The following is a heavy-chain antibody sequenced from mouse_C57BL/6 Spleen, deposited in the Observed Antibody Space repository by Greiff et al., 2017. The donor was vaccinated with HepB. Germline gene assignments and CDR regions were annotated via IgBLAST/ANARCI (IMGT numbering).Heavy chain of an antibody. V-gene: IGHV2-6*01. CDR3: ARNYGSSYDMVY. J-gene: IGHJ4*01. Sequence: VKVVESGPGLVAPSQSLSITCTVSGFSLTSYGVDWVRQSPGKGLEWLGVIWGVGSTNYNSALKSRLSISKDNSKSQVFLKMNSLQTDDTAMYYCARNYGSSYDMVYWGQGTSFTVAS. CDR1: GFSLTSYG. D-gene: IGHD1-1*01. CDR2: IWGVGST.